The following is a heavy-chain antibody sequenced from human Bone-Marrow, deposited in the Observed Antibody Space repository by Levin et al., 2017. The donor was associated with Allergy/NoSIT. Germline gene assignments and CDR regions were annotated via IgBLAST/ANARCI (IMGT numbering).Heavy chain of an antibody. CDR1: GYTFTSYG. V-gene: IGHV1-18*01. CDR2: ISAYNGNT. J-gene: IGHJ4*02. Sequence: ASVKVSCKASGYTFTSYGISWVRQAPGQGLEWMGWISAYNGNTNYAQKLQGRVTMTTDTSTSTAYMELRSLRSDDTAVYYCARDRVVVVVAATKLDYWGQGTLVTVSS. CDR3: ARDRVVVVVAATKLDY. D-gene: IGHD2-15*01.